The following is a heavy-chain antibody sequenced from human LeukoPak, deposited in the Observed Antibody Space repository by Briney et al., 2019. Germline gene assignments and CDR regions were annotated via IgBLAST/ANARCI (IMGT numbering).Heavy chain of an antibody. V-gene: IGHV3-23*01. J-gene: IGHJ5*02. Sequence: GGSLRLSCAASGFTFSSYAMSWVRQAPGKGLEWVSAISGSGGSTYYADSVKGRFTISRDKSKNTLYLQMNSLRAEDTAVYYCARDHYLRIGASVYWFDPWGQGTLVTVSS. CDR2: ISGSGGST. CDR3: ARDHYLRIGASVYWFDP. D-gene: IGHD4-17*01. CDR1: GFTFSSYA.